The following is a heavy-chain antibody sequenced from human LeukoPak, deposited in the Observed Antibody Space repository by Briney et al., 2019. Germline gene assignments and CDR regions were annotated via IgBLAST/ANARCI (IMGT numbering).Heavy chain of an antibody. J-gene: IGHJ6*03. CDR1: GFTFSDYY. D-gene: IGHD6-19*01. V-gene: IGHV3-11*04. CDR2: IGNRGNNI. Sequence: GGSLRLSCAASGFTFSDYYMGWIRQAPGKGLEWVSYIGNRGNNIYYADSVKGRFTISRDNAKNSLYLQMNSLRAEDTAVYYCGRYGLGYYYMDVWGKGTTVTV. CDR3: GRYGLGYYYMDV.